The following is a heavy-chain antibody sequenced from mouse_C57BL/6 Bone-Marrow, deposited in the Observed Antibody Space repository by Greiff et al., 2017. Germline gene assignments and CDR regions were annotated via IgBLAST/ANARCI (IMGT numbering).Heavy chain of an antibody. CDR3: ASHYYGSSFEWYFDV. Sequence: QVQLQQPGAELVKPGASVKLSCKASGYTFTSYWMHWVKQRPGQGLEWIGMIHPNSGSTNYNETFKSKATLTVDKSSSTSYMQLRSLTSEDSAVYYCASHYYGSSFEWYFDVWGTGTTVTVSS. J-gene: IGHJ1*03. D-gene: IGHD1-1*01. CDR1: GYTFTSYW. V-gene: IGHV1-64*01. CDR2: IHPNSGST.